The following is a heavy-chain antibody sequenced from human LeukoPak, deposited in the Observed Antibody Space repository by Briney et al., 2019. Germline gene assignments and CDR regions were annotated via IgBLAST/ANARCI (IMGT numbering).Heavy chain of an antibody. CDR1: GYTFTDYY. V-gene: IGHV1-2*02. CDR3: ARGGGAYCSGGSCYKD. D-gene: IGHD2-15*01. Sequence: ASVKVSCKVSGYTFTDYYMHWVRQAPGQGLEWMGWINPNSGGTNFAQKFQGRVTMTRDTSISTAYMELSSLRSEDTAVYYCARGGGAYCSGGSCYKDWGQGTLVTVSS. CDR2: INPNSGGT. J-gene: IGHJ4*02.